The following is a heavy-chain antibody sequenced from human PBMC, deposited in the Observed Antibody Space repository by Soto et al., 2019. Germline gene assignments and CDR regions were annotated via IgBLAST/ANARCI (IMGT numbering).Heavy chain of an antibody. J-gene: IGHJ4*02. D-gene: IGHD3-10*01. CDR3: ATSLWFGTQPEI. V-gene: IGHV4-34*01. Sequence: SETLSLTCAVYGGSFSNNYWTWFRQPPGKGLEWIGEISPSGTTKYIPSLKSRGTISVDTSREQFFLKVTSVSAADTAVYYCATSLWFGTQPEIWGPGTLVTVSS. CDR2: ISPSGTT. CDR1: GGSFSNNY.